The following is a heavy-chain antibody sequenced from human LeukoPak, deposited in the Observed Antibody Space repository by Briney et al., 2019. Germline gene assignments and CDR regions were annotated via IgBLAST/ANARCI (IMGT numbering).Heavy chain of an antibody. J-gene: IGHJ5*02. V-gene: IGHV1-69*13. CDR3: ARDHGCSSTSCYGGWFDP. Sequence: SVKVSCKASGGTFSSYAISWVRQAPGQGLEWMGWIIPIFGTANYAQKFQGRVTITADESTSTAYMELSSLRSEDTAVYYCARDHGCSSTSCYGGWFDPWGQGTLVTVSS. D-gene: IGHD2-2*01. CDR2: IIPIFGTA. CDR1: GGTFSSYA.